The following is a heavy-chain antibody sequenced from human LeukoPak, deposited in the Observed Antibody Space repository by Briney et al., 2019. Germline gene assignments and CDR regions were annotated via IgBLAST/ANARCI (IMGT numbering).Heavy chain of an antibody. Sequence: PSETLSLTCTVSGGSISSYYWSWIRQPPGKGLEWIGEIYHSGSTNYNPSLKSRVTISVDKSKNQFSLKLSSVTAADTAVYYCARHYDPQPFDVFDIWGQGTMVTVSS. CDR2: IYHSGST. CDR1: GGSISSYY. J-gene: IGHJ3*02. D-gene: IGHD3-3*01. CDR3: ARHYDPQPFDVFDI. V-gene: IGHV4-59*12.